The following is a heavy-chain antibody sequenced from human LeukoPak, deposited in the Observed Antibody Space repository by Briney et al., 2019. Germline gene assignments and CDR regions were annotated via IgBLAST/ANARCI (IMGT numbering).Heavy chain of an antibody. J-gene: IGHJ5*02. Sequence: PSETLSLTCAVYGGSFSDYYWSWIRQPPGKGLEWIGEINHSGSTNYNPSLKSRVTISVDTSKNQFSLKLSSVTAADTAVYYCARGRVRIAAARWFDPWGQGTLVTVSS. D-gene: IGHD6-13*01. CDR3: ARGRVRIAAARWFDP. CDR2: INHSGST. V-gene: IGHV4-34*01. CDR1: GGSFSDYY.